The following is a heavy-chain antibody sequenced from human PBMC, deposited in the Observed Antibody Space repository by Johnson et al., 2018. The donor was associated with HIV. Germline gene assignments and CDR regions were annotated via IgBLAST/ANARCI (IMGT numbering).Heavy chain of an antibody. CDR3: ARPADYGDYSRDAFDI. D-gene: IGHD4-17*01. J-gene: IGHJ3*02. Sequence: MLLVESGGGLVQPGGSLRLSCAASGFTFSSYWMSWVRQAPGKGLEWVSAISRSGSTIYYADSVKGRFTISRDNAKNSLYLQMNSLRVEDTALYYCARPADYGDYSRDAFDIWGQGTMVTVSS. CDR1: GFTFSSYW. V-gene: IGHV3-48*04. CDR2: ISRSGSTI.